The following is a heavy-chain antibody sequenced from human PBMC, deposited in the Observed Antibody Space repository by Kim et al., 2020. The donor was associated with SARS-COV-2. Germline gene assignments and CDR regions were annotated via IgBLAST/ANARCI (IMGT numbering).Heavy chain of an antibody. CDR2: INPNSGGT. CDR1: GYTFTGYY. V-gene: IGHV1-2*02. Sequence: ASVKVSCKASGYTFTGYYMHWVRQAPGQGLEWMGWINPNSGGTNHAQKFQGRVTMTRDTSISTAYMELSRLRSDDTAVYYCARAGYYYDSSGYPYYYYYYGMDVWGQGTTVTVSS. D-gene: IGHD3-22*01. J-gene: IGHJ6*02. CDR3: ARAGYYYDSSGYPYYYYYYGMDV.